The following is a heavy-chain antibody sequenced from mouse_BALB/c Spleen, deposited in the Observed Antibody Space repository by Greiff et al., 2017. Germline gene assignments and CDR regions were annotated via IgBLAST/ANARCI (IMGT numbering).Heavy chain of an antibody. CDR2: INPSNGGT. D-gene: IGHD3-2*02. CDR1: GYTFTSYY. CDR3: TRSRRDYAMDY. J-gene: IGHJ4*01. V-gene: IGHV1S81*02. Sequence: VQLQQPGAELVKPGASVKLSCKASGYTFTSYYMYWVKQRPGQGLEWIGGINPSNGGTNFNEKFKSKATLTVDKSSRTAYMQLSSLTSEDSAVYYCTRSRRDYAMDYWGQGTSVTVSS.